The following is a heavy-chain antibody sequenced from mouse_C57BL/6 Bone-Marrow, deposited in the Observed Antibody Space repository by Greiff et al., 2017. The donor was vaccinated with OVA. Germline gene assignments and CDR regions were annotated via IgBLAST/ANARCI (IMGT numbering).Heavy chain of an antibody. CDR3: ARNFEYGSSYVGFAY. D-gene: IGHD1-1*01. V-gene: IGHV2-2*01. J-gene: IGHJ3*01. CDR1: GFSLTSYG. CDR2: IWSGGST. Sequence: QVQLKESGPGLVQPSQSLSITCTVSGFSLTSYGVHWVRQSPGKGLEWLGVIWSGGSTDYNAAFISRLSISKDNSKSQVFFKMNSLQADDTAIYYCARNFEYGSSYVGFAYWGQGTLVTVSA.